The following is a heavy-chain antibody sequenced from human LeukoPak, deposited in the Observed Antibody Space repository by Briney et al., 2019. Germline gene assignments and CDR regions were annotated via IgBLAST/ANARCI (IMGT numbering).Heavy chain of an antibody. D-gene: IGHD4-17*01. Sequence: GGSLRLSCAASGFTVSNSYMSWVRQAPGKGLEWVSGLIENGGTKYYADSVKGRFTISRDNSKNTLSLQMNSLRAEDTAIYFCAKATYGDIYYFDSWGRGTLVTVSS. CDR2: IENGGTK. V-gene: IGHV3-53*01. CDR1: GFTVSNSY. J-gene: IGHJ4*02. CDR3: AKATYGDIYYFDS.